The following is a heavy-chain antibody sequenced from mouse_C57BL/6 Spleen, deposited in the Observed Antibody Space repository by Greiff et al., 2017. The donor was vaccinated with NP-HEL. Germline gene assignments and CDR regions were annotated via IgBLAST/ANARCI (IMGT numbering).Heavy chain of an antibody. Sequence: EVQLQQSVAELVRPGASVKLSCTASGFNIKNTYMYWVKQRPEQGLEWIGRIDPANGNTKYAPKFQGKATITADTSSNSAYLQLRSLTSEDTAIYYCASCLLLRSWFAYWGQGTLVTVSA. J-gene: IGHJ3*01. CDR3: ASCLLLRSWFAY. D-gene: IGHD1-1*01. V-gene: IGHV14-3*01. CDR2: IDPANGNT. CDR1: GFNIKNTY.